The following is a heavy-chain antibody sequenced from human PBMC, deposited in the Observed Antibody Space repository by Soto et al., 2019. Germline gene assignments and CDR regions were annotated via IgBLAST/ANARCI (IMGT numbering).Heavy chain of an antibody. D-gene: IGHD3-10*01. CDR2: IYHSVST. Sequence: PSDTLSLTCTVSFYSINSDDYWGCIRQPPWKGLEWIASIYHSVSTFYNPSLRSRVTISIDTSKNQFSLRLTAVTAADTAMYYCARKAYYASGRLNLFDSWGQGTMVTVSS. CDR3: ARKAYYASGRLNLFDS. V-gene: IGHV4-38-2*02. J-gene: IGHJ4*02. CDR1: FYSINSDDY.